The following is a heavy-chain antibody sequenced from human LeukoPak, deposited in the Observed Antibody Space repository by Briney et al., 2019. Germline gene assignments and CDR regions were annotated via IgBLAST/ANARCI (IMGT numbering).Heavy chain of an antibody. J-gene: IGHJ6*03. Sequence: GRSLRLSCAASGFTFSSYGLHWVRQAPGKGLEWVSFISYHGGNKYYADSVKGRFTISRDNSKSTLNLQLDSLSTEDTAVYYCAREGYSYAGYYCYYMDVWGKGTTVTVSS. V-gene: IGHV3-30*01. CDR1: GFTFSSYG. D-gene: IGHD3-16*01. CDR3: AREGYSYAGYYCYYMDV. CDR2: ISYHGGNK.